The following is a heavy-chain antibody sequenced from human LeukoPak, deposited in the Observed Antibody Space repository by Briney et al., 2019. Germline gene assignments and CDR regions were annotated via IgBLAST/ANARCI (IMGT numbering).Heavy chain of an antibody. J-gene: IGHJ4*02. D-gene: IGHD5-18*01. Sequence: ASVKVSCKASGYTFTSYGISWVRQAPGQGLEWMGWISAYNGNTNYAQKLQGRVTMTTDISTSTAYMELRSLRSDDTAVYYCARGSRYSYGYDLVGSNDYWGQGTLVTVSS. CDR3: ARGSRYSYGYDLVGSNDY. V-gene: IGHV1-18*01. CDR1: GYTFTSYG. CDR2: ISAYNGNT.